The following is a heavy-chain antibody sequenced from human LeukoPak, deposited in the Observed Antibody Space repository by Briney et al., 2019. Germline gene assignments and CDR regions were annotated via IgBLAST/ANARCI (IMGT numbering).Heavy chain of an antibody. V-gene: IGHV3-23*01. CDR3: AKGVRGVTHFDY. Sequence: GGSLRLSCAASGFTMSSYWMSWVRQAPGKGLEWVSVMSGSGSSTYYADSVKGRFTISRDNSKNTLYLQMNSLRAEDTAIYYCAKGVRGVTHFDYWGQGTLVTVSS. CDR1: GFTMSSYW. D-gene: IGHD3-10*01. CDR2: MSGSGSST. J-gene: IGHJ4*02.